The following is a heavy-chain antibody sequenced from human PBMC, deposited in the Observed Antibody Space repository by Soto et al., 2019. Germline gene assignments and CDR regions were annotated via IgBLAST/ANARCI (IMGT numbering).Heavy chain of an antibody. CDR2: IRRNAYGGTT. D-gene: IGHD3-16*01. CDR1: GFPFGDYA. Sequence: RLSCTTSGFPFGDYALSWVRQAPGKGLEWVGFIRRNAYGGTTDYAASVKGRFTISRDDSKSIAYLQMNSLRTEDTALYYCTRASRLDFDFWGQGTLVTVSS. CDR3: TRASRLDFDF. J-gene: IGHJ4*02. V-gene: IGHV3-49*04.